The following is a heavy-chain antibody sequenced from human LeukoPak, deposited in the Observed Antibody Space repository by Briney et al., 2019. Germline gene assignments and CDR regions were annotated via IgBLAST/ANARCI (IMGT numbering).Heavy chain of an antibody. CDR3: ARDKGPYWYFDL. CDR2: IYYSGST. V-gene: IGHV4-59*01. J-gene: IGHJ2*01. CDR1: GDSISNYY. Sequence: SETLSLTCSVSGDSISNYYWNWIRQPPGKGLEWIGNIYYSGSTDHNPSLKSRATISLDTSKNQISLRLSSVTAADTAVYHCARDKGPYWYFDLWGRGTLVTVSS.